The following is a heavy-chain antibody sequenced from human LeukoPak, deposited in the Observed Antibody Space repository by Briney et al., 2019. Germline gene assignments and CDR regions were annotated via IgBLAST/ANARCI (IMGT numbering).Heavy chain of an antibody. J-gene: IGHJ4*02. CDR3: ARGHKQWLETSFDY. D-gene: IGHD6-19*01. Sequence: GGSLRLSCAASGFTVSSNYMSWVRQAPGKGLEWGSVIYSGGSTYYADSVKGRVTISRDNSKNTLYLQMNSLRAEDTAVYYCARGHKQWLETSFDYWGQGTLVTVSS. CDR1: GFTVSSNY. V-gene: IGHV3-53*01. CDR2: IYSGGST.